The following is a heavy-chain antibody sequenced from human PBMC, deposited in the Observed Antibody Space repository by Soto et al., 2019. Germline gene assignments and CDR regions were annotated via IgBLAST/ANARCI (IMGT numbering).Heavy chain of an antibody. Sequence: GSLRLSCAASGFTFSSYAMSWVRQAPGKGLEWVSAISGSGGSTYYADSVKGRFTISRDNSKNTLYLQMNSLRAEDTAVYYCAKDSTDEVLLRFGEPYFDYWGQGTLVTVSS. V-gene: IGHV3-23*01. D-gene: IGHD3-10*01. CDR3: AKDSTDEVLLRFGEPYFDY. CDR1: GFTFSSYA. J-gene: IGHJ4*02. CDR2: ISGSGGST.